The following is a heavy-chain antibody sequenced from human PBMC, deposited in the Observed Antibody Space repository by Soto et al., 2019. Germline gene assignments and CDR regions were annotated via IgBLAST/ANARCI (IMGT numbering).Heavy chain of an antibody. D-gene: IGHD3-10*01. J-gene: IGHJ4*02. CDR2: ISGSGDFT. CDR1: GFIFGSYA. Sequence: QPGGSLRLSCGASGFIFGSYAMNWVRQAPGKGLEWVSVISGSGDFTDYTDSAKGRFTISRDNSRQTLYLQMNSLRPEDTAVYYCAKKGGIRAYYSTMDYWGQGTLVTVSS. CDR3: AKKGGIRAYYSTMDY. V-gene: IGHV3-23*01.